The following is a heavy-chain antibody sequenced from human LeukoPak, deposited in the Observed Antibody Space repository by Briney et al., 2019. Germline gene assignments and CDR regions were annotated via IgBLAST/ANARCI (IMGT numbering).Heavy chain of an antibody. CDR3: ARIDLQYCSSTSCYPNFDY. J-gene: IGHJ4*02. D-gene: IGHD2-2*01. CDR2: IYYSGST. Sequence: LETLSLTCTVSGGSISSYYWSWIRQPPGKGLEWIGYIYYSGSTNYNPSLKSRVTISVDTSKNQFSLKLSSVTAADTAVYYCARIDLQYCSSTSCYPNFDYWGQGTLVTVSS. CDR1: GGSISSYY. V-gene: IGHV4-59*01.